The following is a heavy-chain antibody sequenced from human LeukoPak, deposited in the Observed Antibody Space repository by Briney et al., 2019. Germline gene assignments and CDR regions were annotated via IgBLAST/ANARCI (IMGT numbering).Heavy chain of an antibody. CDR2: INSDGSST. Sequence: GGSLRLSCAASGFTFSSYWMHWVRQAPGKGLVWVSRINSDGSSTSYADSVKGRFTISRDNAKNSLYLQMNSLRAEDTAVYYCASGGYYYGSGSYYPFDYWGQGTLVTVSS. CDR3: ASGGYYYGSGSYYPFDY. D-gene: IGHD3-10*01. CDR1: GFTFSSYW. V-gene: IGHV3-74*01. J-gene: IGHJ4*02.